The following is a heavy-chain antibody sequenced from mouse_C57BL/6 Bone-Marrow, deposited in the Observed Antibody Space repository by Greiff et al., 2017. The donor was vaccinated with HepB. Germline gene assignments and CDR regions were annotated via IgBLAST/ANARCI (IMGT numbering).Heavy chain of an antibody. CDR2: IDPEDGDT. CDR1: GFNIKDYY. J-gene: IGHJ1*03. CDR3: ARLLLRYWYFDV. V-gene: IGHV14-1*01. D-gene: IGHD1-1*01. Sequence: EVQLQESGAELVRPGASVKLSCTASGFNIKDYYMHWVKQRPGQGLEWIGRIDPEDGDTEYAPKFQGKATMTADTSSNTAYLQLSSLTSEDTAVYYCARLLLRYWYFDVWGTGTTVTVSS.